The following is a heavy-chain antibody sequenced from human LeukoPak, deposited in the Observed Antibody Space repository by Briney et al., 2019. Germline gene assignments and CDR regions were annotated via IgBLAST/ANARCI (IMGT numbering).Heavy chain of an antibody. CDR3: TTVGCSSTSCYHDH. V-gene: IGHV3-15*01. CDR2: IKSKTDGGTT. D-gene: IGHD2-2*01. Sequence: GGSLRRSCAASGFTFSNPWMSWVRQAPGKGLEWLGRIKSKTDGGTTDYAAPVKGRFTFSRDDSKNTLYLQMNSLKTEDTAVYYCTTVGCSSTSCYHDHWGQGTLVTVSS. J-gene: IGHJ4*02. CDR1: GFTFSNPW.